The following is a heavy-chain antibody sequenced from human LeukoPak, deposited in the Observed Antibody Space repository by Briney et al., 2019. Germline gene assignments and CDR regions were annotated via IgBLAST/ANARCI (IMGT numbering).Heavy chain of an antibody. J-gene: IGHJ4*02. Sequence: GGSLRLSCEAAGFTFSSYAMNWVRQAPGKGLEWVSTIGGSGVTTYYADSVKGRFTISRDNSKNTLHLQMNSLRAEDTAVYYCGKQLAAGGTHYWGQGTLVTVSS. CDR2: IGGSGVTT. CDR3: GKQLAAGGTHY. CDR1: GFTFSSYA. D-gene: IGHD6-13*01. V-gene: IGHV3-23*01.